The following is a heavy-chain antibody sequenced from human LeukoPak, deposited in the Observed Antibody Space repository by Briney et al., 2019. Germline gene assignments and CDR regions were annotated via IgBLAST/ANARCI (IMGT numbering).Heavy chain of an antibody. CDR2: INHSGST. J-gene: IGHJ4*02. CDR1: GGSFSGYY. CDR3: ARDWHQGPRHYGDSPDY. V-gene: IGHV4-34*01. D-gene: IGHD4-17*01. Sequence: SETLSLTCAVYGGSFSGYYWSWIRQPPGKGLEWIGEINHSGSTNYNPSLKSRVTISVDTSKNQFSLKLSSVTAADTAVYYCARDWHQGPRHYGDSPDYWGQGTLVTVSS.